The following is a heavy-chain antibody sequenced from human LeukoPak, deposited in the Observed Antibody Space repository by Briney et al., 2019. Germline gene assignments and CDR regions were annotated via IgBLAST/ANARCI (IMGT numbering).Heavy chain of an antibody. CDR1: GNTFTSFC. J-gene: IGHJ4*02. V-gene: IGHV1-18*01. D-gene: IGHD6-19*01. Sequence: ASVTVSCKASGNTFTSFCISWVRQAPGQGLECMGWIHAYNANTNYAQNLQGRVTMTTDTSTRTAYMELRSLRSDDTAVYYCARVSRIFPSGFVNWGQGTLVTVSS. CDR3: ARVSRIFPSGFVN. CDR2: IHAYNANT.